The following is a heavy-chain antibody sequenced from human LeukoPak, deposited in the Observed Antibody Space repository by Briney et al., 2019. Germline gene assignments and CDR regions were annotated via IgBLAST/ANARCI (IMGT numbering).Heavy chain of an antibody. Sequence: GESLKISCKGSGYSFTSYWIAWVRQMPGKGLEWMGIIYPGDSDTRYSPSFQGQVTISADKSISTAYLQWSSLKATDTAMYYCARTTTAMARITFDYWGQGTLVTVSS. J-gene: IGHJ4*02. D-gene: IGHD5-18*01. CDR3: ARTTTAMARITFDY. V-gene: IGHV5-51*01. CDR2: IYPGDSDT. CDR1: GYSFTSYW.